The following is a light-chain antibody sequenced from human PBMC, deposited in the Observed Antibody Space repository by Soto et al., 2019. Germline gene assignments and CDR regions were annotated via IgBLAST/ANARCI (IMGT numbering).Light chain of an antibody. CDR1: SSDVGAYNF. Sequence: QSALTQPPSVSGSPGQSVTISCTGTSSDVGAYNFVSWYQQHPGKAPKLMIYDVNKRPSGVPDRFSGSKSGSTASLTISGLQAEDEADYYCCSYAGSYSYAFATGTKVTVL. J-gene: IGLJ1*01. CDR3: CSYAGSYSYA. V-gene: IGLV2-11*01. CDR2: DVN.